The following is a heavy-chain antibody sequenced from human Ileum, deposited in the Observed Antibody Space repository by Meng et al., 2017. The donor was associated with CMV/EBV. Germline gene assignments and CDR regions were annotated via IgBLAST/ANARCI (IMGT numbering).Heavy chain of an antibody. J-gene: IGHJ1*01. Sequence: GESLKISCAASGFTFSSYWMHWVRQAPGKGLMWVSRINSDGGNTNYADSVKGRFTISRDNAKNMLYLQMNSRRADDSAIYYCARNPSGSYGDFQHWGQGTQVTVSS. CDR3: ARNPSGSYGDFQH. V-gene: IGHV3-74*01. D-gene: IGHD1-26*01. CDR1: GFTFSSYW. CDR2: INSDGGNT.